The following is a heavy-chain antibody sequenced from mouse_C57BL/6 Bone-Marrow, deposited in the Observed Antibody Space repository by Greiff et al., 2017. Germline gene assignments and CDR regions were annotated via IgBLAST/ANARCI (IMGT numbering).Heavy chain of an antibody. J-gene: IGHJ4*01. CDR1: GFTFSSYG. Sequence: EVQLVESGGDLVKPGGSLKLSCAASGFTFSSYGMSWVRQTPDKRLEWVATISSGGSYTYYPDSVKGRFTISSDNAKNTLYLQMSSLKSEDTAMYYCARLDYYAMDYWGQGTSVTVSS. V-gene: IGHV5-6*01. CDR2: ISSGGSYT. CDR3: ARLDYYAMDY.